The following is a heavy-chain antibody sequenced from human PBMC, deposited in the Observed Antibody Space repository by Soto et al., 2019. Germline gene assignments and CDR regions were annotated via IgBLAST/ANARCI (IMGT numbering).Heavy chain of an antibody. J-gene: IGHJ4*02. CDR3: TSRASSSFYHFDF. V-gene: IGHV5-10-1*01. D-gene: IGHD2-2*01. Sequence: GESLKISCQASGYSFTAYWITWGRQMPGKGLEWMATIDPSDSYVDYSPSFRGHVTFSVDRSITTVYLQWNSMKASDSAMYFCTSRASSSFYHFDFWGQGALVTVSS. CDR1: GYSFTAYW. CDR2: IDPSDSYV.